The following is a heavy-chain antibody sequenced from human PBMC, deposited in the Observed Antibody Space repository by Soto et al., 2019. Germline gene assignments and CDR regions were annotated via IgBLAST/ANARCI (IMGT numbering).Heavy chain of an antibody. V-gene: IGHV3-7*01. CDR1: GFTFSSYW. CDR3: ARGPYYDFWSGYTVQLPFDP. J-gene: IGHJ5*02. CDR2: IKQDGSEK. Sequence: PGGSLRLSCAASGFTFSSYWMSWVRQAPGKGLEWVANIKQDGSEKYYVDSVKGRFTISRDNAKNSLYLQMNSLRAEDTAVYYCARGPYYDFWSGYTVQLPFDPWGQGTLVTVSS. D-gene: IGHD3-3*01.